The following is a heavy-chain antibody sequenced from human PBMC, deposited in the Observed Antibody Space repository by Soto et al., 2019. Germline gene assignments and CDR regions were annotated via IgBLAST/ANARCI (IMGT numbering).Heavy chain of an antibody. D-gene: IGHD4-17*01. V-gene: IGHV4-39*01. CDR1: GGSISSSSYY. Sequence: QLQLQESGPGLVKPSETLSLTCTVSGGSISSSSYYWGWIRQPPGKGLEWIGSIYYSGSTYYNPSLKSRVTISVDTSKNQFSLKLSSVTAADTAVYYCARTSSYGAFDIWGQGTMVTVSS. CDR2: IYYSGST. J-gene: IGHJ3*02. CDR3: ARTSSYGAFDI.